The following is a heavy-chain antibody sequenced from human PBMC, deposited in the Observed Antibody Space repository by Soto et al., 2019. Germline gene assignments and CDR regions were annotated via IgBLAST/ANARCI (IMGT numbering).Heavy chain of an antibody. CDR1: GFTFSSYA. CDR3: ARVGGSSSPYDY. Sequence: QVQLVESGGGVVQPGRSLRLSCAASGFTFSSYAMHWVRQAPGKGLEWVAVISYDGSNKYYADSVKGRFTISRDNSKNTLYLQMNSLRAEDTAVYYCARVGGSSSPYDYWGQGTLVTVSS. J-gene: IGHJ4*02. CDR2: ISYDGSNK. D-gene: IGHD6-6*01. V-gene: IGHV3-30-3*01.